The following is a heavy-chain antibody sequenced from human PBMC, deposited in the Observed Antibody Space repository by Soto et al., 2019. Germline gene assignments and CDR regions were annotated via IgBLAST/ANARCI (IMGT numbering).Heavy chain of an antibody. D-gene: IGHD3-9*01. Sequence: ASVKVSCKASGYTFTSYGISWVRQAPGQGLEWMGWISAYNGNTNYAQKLQGRVTMTTDTSTSTAYMELRSLRSDDTAVYYCARDWYYDILTGYPPHWFDLWGQGTLVTVSS. CDR2: ISAYNGNT. CDR3: ARDWYYDILTGYPPHWFDL. V-gene: IGHV1-18*01. J-gene: IGHJ5*02. CDR1: GYTFTSYG.